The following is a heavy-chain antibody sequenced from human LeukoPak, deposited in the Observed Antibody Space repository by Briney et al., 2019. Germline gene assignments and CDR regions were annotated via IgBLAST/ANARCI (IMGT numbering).Heavy chain of an antibody. CDR3: ARDGTAAGLYFDL. J-gene: IGHJ4*01. CDR1: GFTFTSYW. V-gene: IGHV3-7*01. D-gene: IGHD6-13*01. CDR2: IRQDGSEK. Sequence: GGSLSLSCAVSGFTFTSYWMNWVRQAPGKGLEWVASIRQDGSEKSYVDSVKGRFTISRDNTKNSLYLQINSLRAEDTAVYCCARDGTAAGLYFDLWGQGTLVTVSS.